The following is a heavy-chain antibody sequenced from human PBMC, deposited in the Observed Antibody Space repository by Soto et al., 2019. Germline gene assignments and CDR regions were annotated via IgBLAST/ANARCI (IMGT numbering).Heavy chain of an antibody. Sequence: QVQLVQSGAEVKKPGASVKVSCKASGYTFKSYQIYWVRQAPGQRLECMGWINISNGNTEYSQNFQGRVTMTRDTSASTAYMDLSSLKSEDTAVYFCARDRRDQTIFGMVGYFDLWGRGTLVSVSS. CDR3: ARDRRDQTIFGMVGYFDL. CDR2: INISNGNT. J-gene: IGHJ2*01. V-gene: IGHV1-3*04. CDR1: GYTFKSYQ. D-gene: IGHD3-3*01.